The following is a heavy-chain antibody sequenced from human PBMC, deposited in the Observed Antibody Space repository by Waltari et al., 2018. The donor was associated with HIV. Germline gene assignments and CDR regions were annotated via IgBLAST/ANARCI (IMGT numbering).Heavy chain of an antibody. J-gene: IGHJ4*02. CDR2: KKQDGSEK. CDR3: ASGRGWLIDY. D-gene: IGHD1-26*01. CDR1: GFTLTYYW. V-gene: IGHV3-7*03. Sequence: EVQLVQSGGGLVQPGGSLRLSCAASGFTLTYYWMNSVRQAPGQGREGVADKKQDGSEKYYLDSVRGRFTISRDNSRNSLYLQMNSLRGEDTAVYYCASGRGWLIDYWGRGTLVTVSS.